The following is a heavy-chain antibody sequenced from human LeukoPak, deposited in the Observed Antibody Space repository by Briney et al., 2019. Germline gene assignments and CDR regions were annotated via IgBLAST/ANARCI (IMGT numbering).Heavy chain of an antibody. J-gene: IGHJ4*02. CDR2: INHSGST. CDR1: GVSFSGYY. D-gene: IGHD5-24*01. V-gene: IGHV4-34*01. CDR3: ARLRDGRWLLEY. Sequence: SETLSLTCAVYGVSFSGYYWSWIRRPPGKGLEWIGEINHSGSTNYNPSLKSRVTISVDTSKNQFSLKLSSVTAADTAVYYCARLRDGRWLLEYWGQGTLVTVSS.